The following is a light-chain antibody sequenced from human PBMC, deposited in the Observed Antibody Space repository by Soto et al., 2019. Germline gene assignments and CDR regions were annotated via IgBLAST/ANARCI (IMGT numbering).Light chain of an antibody. J-gene: IGKJ3*01. CDR3: QKYITAPFT. CDR1: QGISNY. CDR2: AAS. V-gene: IGKV1-27*01. Sequence: DIQMTQSPSSLSASVGDRVTITCRASQGISNYLAWYQQKPGKVPKLLIYAASTSQSGVPSRFIGSGSGTDFTLTISSLQPEDVATYYCQKYITAPFTFGPGTKVDIK.